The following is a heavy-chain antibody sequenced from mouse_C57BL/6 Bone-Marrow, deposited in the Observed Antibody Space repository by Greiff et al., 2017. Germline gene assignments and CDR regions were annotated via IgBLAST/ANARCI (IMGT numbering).Heavy chain of an antibody. CDR1: GYTFTEYT. D-gene: IGHD4-1*01. J-gene: IGHJ4*01. Sequence: VKLQESGAELVKPGASVKLSCKASGYTFTEYTIHWVKQRSGQGLEWIGWFYPGSGSIKYNEKFKDKATLTADKSSSTVYMELRRLTSEDSAVYFCARHETALSNWPGAMDYWGQGTSVTVSS. V-gene: IGHV1-62-2*01. CDR2: FYPGSGSI. CDR3: ARHETALSNWPGAMDY.